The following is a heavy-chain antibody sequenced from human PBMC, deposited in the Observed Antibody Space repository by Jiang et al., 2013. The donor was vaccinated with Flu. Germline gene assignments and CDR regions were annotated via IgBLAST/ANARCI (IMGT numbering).Heavy chain of an antibody. Sequence: SGAEVKKPGASVKVSCKASGYTFTSYGISWVRQAPGQGLEWMGWISAYNGNTNYAQKLQGRVTMTTDTSTSTAYMELRSLRSDDTAVYYCARDNTRYYDSSGYLSGDAFDIWGQGTMVTVSS. D-gene: IGHD3-22*01. CDR2: ISAYNGNT. CDR3: ARDNTRYYDSSGYLSGDAFDI. J-gene: IGHJ3*02. V-gene: IGHV1-18*01. CDR1: GYTFTSYG.